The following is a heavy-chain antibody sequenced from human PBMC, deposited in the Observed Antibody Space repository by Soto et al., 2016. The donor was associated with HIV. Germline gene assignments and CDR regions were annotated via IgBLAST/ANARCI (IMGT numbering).Heavy chain of an antibody. D-gene: IGHD3-10*02. V-gene: IGHV4-34*01. Sequence: QVHLQQWGAGLLKPSETLSLTCAVYGGSFSGYYWSWIRQPPGKGLEWIGEIDHSGSTNYNPSLKSRVTISVDTSKNQFSLKLSSVTAADTAMYYCARLPITMFETSLKGGFDIWAKGQGHRSLQ. CDR2: IDHSGST. CDR1: GGSFSGYY. CDR3: ARLPITMFETSLKGGFDI. J-gene: IGHJ3*02.